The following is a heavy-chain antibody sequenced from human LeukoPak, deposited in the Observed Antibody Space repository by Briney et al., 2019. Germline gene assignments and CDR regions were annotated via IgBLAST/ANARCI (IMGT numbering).Heavy chain of an antibody. D-gene: IGHD4-17*01. CDR3: ARVPTTVTTVYFDY. CDR1: GFTVSSNY. J-gene: IGHJ4*02. Sequence: GGSLRLSCAASGFTVSSNYMSWVRQAPGKGLEWVSVIYSGGSTYYADSVKGRFTISRDKSKNTLYLQMNSLRAEDTAVYYCARVPTTVTTVYFDYWGQGTLVAVSS. V-gene: IGHV3-53*01. CDR2: IYSGGST.